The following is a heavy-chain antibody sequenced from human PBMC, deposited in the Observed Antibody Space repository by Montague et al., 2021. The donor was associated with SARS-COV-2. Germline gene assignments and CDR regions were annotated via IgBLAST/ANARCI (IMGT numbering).Heavy chain of an antibody. CDR1: GGSFAGSS. CDR3: ARGTKPYYDLWL. J-gene: IGHJ4*02. D-gene: IGHD3-3*01. V-gene: IGHV4-34*01. CDR2: IYYSGAT. Sequence: SETLSLTCSVGGSFAGSSYNWLRQTPGTGLKWIGEIYYSGATDYNPSLKGRVTISADTSKNEFSLELRSVSAADTAIYYCARGTKPYYDLWLWGQGTLVTVSS.